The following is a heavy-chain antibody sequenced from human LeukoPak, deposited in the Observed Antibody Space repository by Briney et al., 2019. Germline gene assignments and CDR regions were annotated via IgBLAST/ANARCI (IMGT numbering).Heavy chain of an antibody. V-gene: IGHV1-69*01. CDR3: AMGENVDTAMVINY. J-gene: IGHJ4*02. Sequence: SVKVSCKASGGTFSSYAISWVRQAPGQGLEWMGGIIPIFGTANYAQKFQGRVTITADESTSTAYMELNSLRSEDTAVYYCAMGENVDTAMVINYWGQGTLVTVSS. D-gene: IGHD5-18*01. CDR1: GGTFSSYA. CDR2: IIPIFGTA.